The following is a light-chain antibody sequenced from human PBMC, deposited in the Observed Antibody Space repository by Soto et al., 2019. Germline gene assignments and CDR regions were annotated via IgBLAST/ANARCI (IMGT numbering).Light chain of an antibody. CDR1: QTFTKSS. V-gene: IGKV3-20*01. CDR3: QQYVNSPNT. Sequence: EIVLTQSPGTLSLSPGDRATLSCRASQTFTKSSLAWYQQNPGQGPRLLIFGASIRAAGVPHRFSASGSGTDFTLTISSLEPEDFAVYYCQQYVNSPNTFGPGTRLEI. J-gene: IGKJ5*01. CDR2: GAS.